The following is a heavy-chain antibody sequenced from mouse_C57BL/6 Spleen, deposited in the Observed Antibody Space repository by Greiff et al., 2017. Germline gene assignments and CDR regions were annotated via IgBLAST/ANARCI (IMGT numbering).Heavy chain of an antibody. CDR2: ISSGSSTI. J-gene: IGHJ3*01. CDR3: ARGSGYDWFAY. CDR1: GFTFSDYG. V-gene: IGHV5-17*01. D-gene: IGHD2-2*01. Sequence: EVKLVESGGGLVKPGGSLKLSCAASGFTFSDYGMHWVRQAPEKGLEWVAYISSGSSTIYYADTVKGRFTISRDNAKNTLFLQMTSLRSEDTAMYYCARGSGYDWFAYWGQGTLVTVSA.